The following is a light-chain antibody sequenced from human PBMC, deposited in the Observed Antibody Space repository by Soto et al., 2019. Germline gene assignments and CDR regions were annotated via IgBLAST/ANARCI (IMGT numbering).Light chain of an antibody. Sequence: AIRMTQSPSSLSASTGDRVTITCRASQGISSYLAWYQQKPGKAPKLLIYAASTLQSGVPSRFSGSGSGTDFPLTISCLQSEDFATYYCQQYYSYSWTFGQGTKVDIK. CDR3: QQYYSYSWT. CDR1: QGISSY. V-gene: IGKV1-8*01. CDR2: AAS. J-gene: IGKJ1*01.